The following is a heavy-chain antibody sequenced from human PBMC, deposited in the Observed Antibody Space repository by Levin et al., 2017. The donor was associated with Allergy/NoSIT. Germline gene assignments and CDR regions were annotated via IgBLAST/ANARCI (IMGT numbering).Heavy chain of an antibody. CDR2: IKSDGSST. D-gene: IGHD2-2*01. V-gene: IGHV3-74*01. CDR1: GFTFSSYW. J-gene: IGHJ3*02. CDR3: VRGFCSSTSCPQRALDM. Sequence: GGSLRLSCAASGFTFSSYWMHWVRQVPGEGLVWVSRIKSDGSSTNYADSVRGRFTISRDNVKNTLYLQMNSLRVEDTAVYYCVRGFCSSTSCPQRALDMWGQGTMVTVSS.